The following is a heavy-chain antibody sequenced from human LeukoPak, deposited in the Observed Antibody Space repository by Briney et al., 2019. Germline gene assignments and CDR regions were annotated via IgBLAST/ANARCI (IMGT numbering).Heavy chain of an antibody. CDR1: GDSVSLYY. CDR2: MYYSGST. D-gene: IGHD3-10*02. CDR3: ARGMFAFDI. V-gene: IGHV4-59*02. J-gene: IGHJ3*02. Sequence: SGTLSLTCTVSGDSVSLYYWSWIRQPPGRGLEWIGNMYYSGSTTYNPSLKSRITLSVDTSKNQFSLKLSPVTAADTAVYYCARGMFAFDIWGQGTMVTVSS.